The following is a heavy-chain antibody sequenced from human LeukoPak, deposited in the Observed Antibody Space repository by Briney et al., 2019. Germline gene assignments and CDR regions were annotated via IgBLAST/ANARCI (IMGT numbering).Heavy chain of an antibody. Sequence: PSETLSLTCTVSGGSISSGDFYWTWIRQNPGKGLEWIGYTHYSGSTYYNPSLKSRVTISVDTSKNQFSLKLSSVTAADTAVYYCASGGPPRRAFYDYYYYMDVWGKGTTVTVSS. V-gene: IGHV4-31*03. CDR3: ASGGPPRRAFYDYYYYMDV. CDR2: THYSGST. D-gene: IGHD2/OR15-2a*01. CDR1: GGSISSGDFY. J-gene: IGHJ6*03.